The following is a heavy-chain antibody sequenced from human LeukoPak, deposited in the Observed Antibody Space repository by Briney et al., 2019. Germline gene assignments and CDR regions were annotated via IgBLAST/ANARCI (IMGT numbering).Heavy chain of an antibody. J-gene: IGHJ4*02. CDR3: ARGPSGYHNP. Sequence: GGSLRLSCAASGFSVGGNYMTWVRQAPGKGLEWVSLIYSGGSTYYSDSAKGSCTTYTENSTNTLSLQMNNLRTDDATVYYCARGPSGYHNPGGQGTLVTVSS. V-gene: IGHV3-66*01. CDR1: GFSVGGNY. D-gene: IGHD5-12*01. CDR2: IYSGGST.